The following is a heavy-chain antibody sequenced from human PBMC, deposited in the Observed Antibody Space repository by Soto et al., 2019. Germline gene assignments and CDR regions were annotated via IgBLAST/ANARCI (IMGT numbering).Heavy chain of an antibody. D-gene: IGHD1-26*01. J-gene: IGHJ4*02. CDR1: GYTFTSSG. CDR2: ISAYNGET. V-gene: IGHV1-18*01. CDR3: ARDSGSYMYVSD. Sequence: QVQLVQSGAEVKKPGASVKVSCKASGYTFTSSGFSWVRQAPGQGLEWMAWISAYNGETHYAQKVQGRVTMTTDTSTSTSYMELRSLRSDDTAVYYCARDSGSYMYVSDWGQGTLVTVSS.